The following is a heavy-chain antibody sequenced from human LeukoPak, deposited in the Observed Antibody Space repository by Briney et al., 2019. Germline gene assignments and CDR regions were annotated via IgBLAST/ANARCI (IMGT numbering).Heavy chain of an antibody. CDR2: INVITGYI. J-gene: IGHJ3*02. D-gene: IGHD1-26*01. V-gene: IGHV3-21*01. CDR3: ARDRSGSSSVDDAFDI. CDR1: GFSFENYN. Sequence: GGSLRLSCAASGFSFENYNMNWVRQAPGKGREWVAYINVITGYIYYADSLKGRFTISRDNAKKSLFLEMNSLRVEDTAVYYCARDRSGSSSVDDAFDIWGQGIMVTVSS.